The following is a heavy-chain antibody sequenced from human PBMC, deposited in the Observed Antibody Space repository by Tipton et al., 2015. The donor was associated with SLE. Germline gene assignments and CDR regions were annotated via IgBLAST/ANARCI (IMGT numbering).Heavy chain of an antibody. D-gene: IGHD7-27*01. V-gene: IGHV3-7*05. J-gene: IGHJ2*01. Sequence: GSLRLSCTASGLTFTTYAMAWVRQAPGKGLEWVANIKQDGSEKYYVDSVKGRFTISRDNAKNSLYLQMNSLRAEDTAVYYCARDRNWGWGWYFDLWGRGTLVTVSS. CDR1: GLTFTTYA. CDR3: ARDRNWGWGWYFDL. CDR2: IKQDGSEK.